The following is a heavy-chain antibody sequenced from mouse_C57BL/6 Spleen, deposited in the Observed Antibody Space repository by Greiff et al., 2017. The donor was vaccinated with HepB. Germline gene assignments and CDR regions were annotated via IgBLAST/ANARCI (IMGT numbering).Heavy chain of an antibody. CDR2: INYDGSST. V-gene: IGHV5-16*01. Sequence: EVQRVESEGGLVQPGSSMKLSCTASGFTFSDYYMAWVRQVPEKGLEWVANINYDGSSTYYLDSLKSRFIISRDNAKNILYLQVSSLKSEDTATYYCARELDWYFDVWGTGTTVTVSS. CDR1: GFTFSDYY. D-gene: IGHD4-1*01. J-gene: IGHJ1*03. CDR3: ARELDWYFDV.